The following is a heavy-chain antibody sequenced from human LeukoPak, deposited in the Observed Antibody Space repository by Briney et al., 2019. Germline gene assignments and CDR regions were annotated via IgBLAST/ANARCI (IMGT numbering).Heavy chain of an antibody. J-gene: IGHJ6*02. V-gene: IGHV3-30*18. D-gene: IGHD3-16*01. CDR1: GFTLSTYG. Sequence: GRSLRLSCAASGFTLSTYGMHWVRRAPGKGLEWVAVISYDGNNKYYSDSVKGRFTISRDNSKNTLYLELNSLRAEDTAVYYCAKDWGHYYYGMDVWGQGTTVTVSS. CDR3: AKDWGHYYYGMDV. CDR2: ISYDGNNK.